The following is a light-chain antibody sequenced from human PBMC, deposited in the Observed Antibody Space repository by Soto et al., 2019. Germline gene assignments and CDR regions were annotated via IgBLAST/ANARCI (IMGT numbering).Light chain of an antibody. Sequence: EFVLTQSPGTLSFSPGERATLSCRASQSVFNYLAWYQQKPGQAPRLLIYGASRRAAGIPDRFSGSGSGTDFTLTITRLEPEDSAVYFCQQYTGPPTTFGQGTRLEI. V-gene: IGKV3-20*01. CDR3: QQYTGPPTT. CDR2: GAS. J-gene: IGKJ5*01. CDR1: QSVFNY.